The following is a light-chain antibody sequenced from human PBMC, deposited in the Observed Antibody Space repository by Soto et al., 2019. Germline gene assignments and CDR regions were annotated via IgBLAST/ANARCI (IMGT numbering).Light chain of an antibody. J-gene: IGKJ4*01. CDR3: QQSYTTPLT. CDR2: AAS. Sequence: DIQMTQSPSSLSASVGDRVTITCRASQTISGYLNWYQQKPGKPPELLIYAASYLGNGGPSRFSGSGAGTYFTLIISSLQPEDLATYYCQQSYTTPLTFGGGTKVEIK. V-gene: IGKV1-39*01. CDR1: QTISGY.